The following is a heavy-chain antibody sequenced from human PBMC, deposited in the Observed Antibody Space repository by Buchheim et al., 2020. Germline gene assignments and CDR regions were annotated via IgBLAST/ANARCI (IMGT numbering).Heavy chain of an antibody. V-gene: IGHV3-33*01. J-gene: IGHJ4*02. CDR3: ARDEPHYGDYGDY. CDR1: GFTFSSYG. CDR2: IWYDGSNK. D-gene: IGHD4-17*01. Sequence: MQLVESGGGVVQPGRSLRLSCAASGFTFSSYGMHWVRQAPGKGLEWVAVIWYDGSNKYYADSVKGRFTISRDNSKNTQYLQMNSRRAEDTAVYYCARDEPHYGDYGDYWGQGTL.